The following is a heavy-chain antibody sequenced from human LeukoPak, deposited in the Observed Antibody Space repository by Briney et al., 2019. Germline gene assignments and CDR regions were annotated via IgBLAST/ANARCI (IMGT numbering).Heavy chain of an antibody. V-gene: IGHV1-18*01. J-gene: IGHJ6*03. CDR3: ARVFLSGSYLGYYYYYYMDV. CDR2: ISAYNGNT. D-gene: IGHD3-10*01. CDR1: GYTFTSYG. Sequence: ASVKVSCKASGYTFTSYGISWVRQAPGQGLEWIGWISAYNGNTNYAQKLQGRVTMTTDTSTSTAYMELRCLRSDDTAVYYCARVFLSGSYLGYYYYYYMDVWGKGTTVTVSS.